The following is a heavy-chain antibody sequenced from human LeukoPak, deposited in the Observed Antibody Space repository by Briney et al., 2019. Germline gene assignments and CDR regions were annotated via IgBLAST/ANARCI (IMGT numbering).Heavy chain of an antibody. V-gene: IGHV3-9*01. J-gene: IGHJ6*04. CDR2: ISWNSGSI. CDR1: GFTFDDYA. D-gene: IGHD4-17*01. CDR3: AKGGKDYGDSPRYYGMDV. Sequence: PGRSLRLSCAASGFTFDDYAMHWVRQAPGKGLEWVSGISWNSGSIGYADSVKGRFTIPRDNAKNSLYLQMNSLRAEDTALYYCAKGGKDYGDSPRYYGMDVGAKGPTVTVSS.